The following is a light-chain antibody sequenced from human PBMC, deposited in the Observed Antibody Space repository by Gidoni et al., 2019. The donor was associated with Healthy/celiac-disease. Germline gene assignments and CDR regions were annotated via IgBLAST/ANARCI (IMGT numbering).Light chain of an antibody. CDR1: KSVSSN. V-gene: IGKV3-15*01. CDR2: GAS. CDR3: QQYDNWPPTWT. J-gene: IGKJ1*01. Sequence: EIVTTQSPATLSVSPGERAPLACRASKSVSSNLAWYQQKPGQAPRLLIYGASTSATGIPASCSGSGSGTEFTLTISSLQSEDVAVYYCQQYDNWPPTWTFGQGTKVEIK.